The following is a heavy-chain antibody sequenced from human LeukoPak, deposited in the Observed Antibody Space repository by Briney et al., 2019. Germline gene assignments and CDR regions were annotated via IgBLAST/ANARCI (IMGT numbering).Heavy chain of an antibody. J-gene: IGHJ4*02. Sequence: ASVKVSCKASGYTFNNYGMSWVRQAPGQGLGWMGWISAYNGNTDYAQKFKGRLTMTTDTSTSTAYIELRGLGSDDTAMYYCARDRSVNDYWGQGTLVTVTS. V-gene: IGHV1-18*01. D-gene: IGHD3-3*01. CDR3: ARDRSVNDY. CDR2: ISAYNGNT. CDR1: GYTFNNYG.